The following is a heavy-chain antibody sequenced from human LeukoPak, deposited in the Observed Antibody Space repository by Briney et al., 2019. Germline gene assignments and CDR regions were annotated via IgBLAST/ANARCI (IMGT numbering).Heavy chain of an antibody. J-gene: IGHJ5*02. Sequence: SETLSLTCTVSGGSISSGTYYWAWIRQPPGKGLEWIGTIYHSGSTYYNPSLKSRVTISVDTSKNQFSLNLTSLTAADTAVYYCARDIKYYGSSGYLGPWGQGTLVTVSS. CDR2: IYHSGST. D-gene: IGHD3-22*01. CDR3: ARDIKYYGSSGYLGP. CDR1: GGSISSGTYY. V-gene: IGHV4-39*07.